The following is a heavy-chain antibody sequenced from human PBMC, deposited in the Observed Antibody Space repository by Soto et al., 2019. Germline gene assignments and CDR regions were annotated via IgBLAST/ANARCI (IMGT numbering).Heavy chain of an antibody. CDR1: GDSITRSGQY. Sequence: SETLSLTCTVSGDSITRSGQYWSWIRQFPGKGLEWIGYIYYTGTTYYNPSLKSRVTISVDTSKNQFSLKLSSVTAADTAVQYCARDRGSSGGSHDAFDIWGQGTMVTVSS. D-gene: IGHD6-19*01. V-gene: IGHV4-31*03. CDR3: ARDRGSSGGSHDAFDI. CDR2: IYYTGTT. J-gene: IGHJ3*02.